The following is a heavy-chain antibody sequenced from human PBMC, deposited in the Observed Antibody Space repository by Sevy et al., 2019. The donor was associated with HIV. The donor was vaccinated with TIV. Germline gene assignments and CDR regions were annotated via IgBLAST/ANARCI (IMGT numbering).Heavy chain of an antibody. CDR2: IQYDGSNK. CDR1: GFSFSSYG. Sequence: GGSLRLSCAASGFSFSSYGTHWVRQAPGKGLEWMSYIQYDGSNKDYADSVKGRFTISTDNSKNTLYLKMNSLRVEDTAVFYCVKEGGGGGGDHWGQGTLVTVSS. J-gene: IGHJ4*02. CDR3: VKEGGGGGGDH. D-gene: IGHD3-16*01. V-gene: IGHV3-30*02.